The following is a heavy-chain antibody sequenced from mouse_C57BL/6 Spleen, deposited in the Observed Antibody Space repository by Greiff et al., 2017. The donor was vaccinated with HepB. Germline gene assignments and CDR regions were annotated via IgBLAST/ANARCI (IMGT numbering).Heavy chain of an antibody. CDR1: GYSITSGYY. J-gene: IGHJ3*01. D-gene: IGHD4-1*01. CDR2: ISYDGSN. V-gene: IGHV3-6*01. CDR3: ARGGSNWDEFAY. Sequence: EVQLQQSGPGLVKPSQSLSLTCSVTGYSITSGYYWNWIRQFPGNKLEWMGYISYDGSNNYNPSLKNRISITRDTSKNQFFLKLNSVTTEDTATYYCARGGSNWDEFAYWGQGTLVTVSA.